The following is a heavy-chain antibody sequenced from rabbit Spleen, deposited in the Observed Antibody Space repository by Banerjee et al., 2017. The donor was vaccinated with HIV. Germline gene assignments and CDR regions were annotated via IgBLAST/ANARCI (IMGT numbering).Heavy chain of an antibody. CDR1: GFSFSSNYY. Sequence: QEQLVESGGGLVKPGGTLTLTCTASGFSFSSNYYMCWVRQAPGKGLEWIECINSDSGSTYYASWAKGRFTITRSTSLNTVTLQLTSLTAADTATYFCARYTYDGVGAHTRPDLWGPGTLVTVS. CDR2: INSDSGST. V-gene: IGHV1S43*01. D-gene: IGHD2-1*01. CDR3: ARYTYDGVGAHTRPDL. J-gene: IGHJ3*01.